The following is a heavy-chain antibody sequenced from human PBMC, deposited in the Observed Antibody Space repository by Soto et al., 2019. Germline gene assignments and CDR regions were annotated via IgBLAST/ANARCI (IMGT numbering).Heavy chain of an antibody. CDR1: GFTFSGSS. D-gene: IGHD2-15*01. CDR2: IRNKVHSYAT. V-gene: IGHV3-73*01. J-gene: IGHJ4*02. Sequence: EVQLVESGGVVVQPGGSLKLSCAASGFTFSGSSVHWVRQASGKGLEWVGRIRNKVHSYATAYAASVRGRFTISRDDSKNTTFLQMKSLNTEDTAVYYSISPSPEDMKRTWGQGTLVTVSS. CDR3: ISPSPEDMKRT.